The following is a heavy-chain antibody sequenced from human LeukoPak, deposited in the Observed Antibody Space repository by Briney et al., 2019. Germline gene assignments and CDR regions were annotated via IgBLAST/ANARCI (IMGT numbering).Heavy chain of an antibody. CDR2: IFPSGGEI. V-gene: IGHV3-21*01. CDR1: GFTFSTFA. CDR3: AREGDGYNLYFDY. J-gene: IGHJ4*02. D-gene: IGHD5-24*01. Sequence: GGSLRLSCAASGFTFSTFAMIWVRQPPGKGLEWVSSIFPSGGEIHYADSVRGRFTISRDNAKNSLYLQMNSLGAEDTAVYYCAREGDGYNLYFDYWGQGTLVTVSS.